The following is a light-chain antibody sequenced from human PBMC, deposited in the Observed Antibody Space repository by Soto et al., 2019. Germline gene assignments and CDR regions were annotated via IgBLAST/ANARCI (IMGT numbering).Light chain of an antibody. V-gene: IGKV3-11*01. CDR1: QSVSSY. J-gene: IGKJ4*01. CDR3: QQRSTWPST. Sequence: EIVLTQSPATLSLCPGDRATLSCRASQSVSSYLAWYQQKPGQAPRLLIYDASNSATGIPARFSGSGSGTDVTLTITSLEPEDFAVYYCQQRSTWPSTFGGGTEVEIK. CDR2: DAS.